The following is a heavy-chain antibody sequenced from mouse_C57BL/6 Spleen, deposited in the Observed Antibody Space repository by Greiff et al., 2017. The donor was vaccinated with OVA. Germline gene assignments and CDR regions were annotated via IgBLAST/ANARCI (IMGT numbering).Heavy chain of an antibody. Sequence: QVKLQQPGAELVRPGSSVKLSCKASGYTFTSYWMHWVTQRPIQGLEWIGTLDSSDSETHYNQKFKDKATLTVDKSSSTAYMQHSSLTSEDSAVYYGASLWEGNFDVWGTGTTVTVSS. CDR2: LDSSDSET. V-gene: IGHV1-52*01. CDR1: GYTFTSYW. J-gene: IGHJ1*03. D-gene: IGHD4-1*01. CDR3: ASLWEGNFDV.